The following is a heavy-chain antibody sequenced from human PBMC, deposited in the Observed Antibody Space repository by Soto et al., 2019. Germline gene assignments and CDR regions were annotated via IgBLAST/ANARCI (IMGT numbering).Heavy chain of an antibody. D-gene: IGHD6-19*01. CDR2: INHSGST. CDR3: ERGPPLYSSGWLIDY. V-gene: IGHV4-34*01. J-gene: IGHJ4*02. CDR1: GASFSGYY. Sequence: ETLSLSCTVYGASFSGYYWSWIRQPAGKGLEWIGEINHSGSTNYNPSLKSRVTISVDTSKNQFSLKLSSVTAADTAVYYCERGPPLYSSGWLIDYWGQGTPVTVYS.